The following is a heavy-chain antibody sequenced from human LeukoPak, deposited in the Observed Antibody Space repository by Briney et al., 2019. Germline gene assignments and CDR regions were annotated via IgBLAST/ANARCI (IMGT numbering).Heavy chain of an antibody. CDR3: AREFSSGYYSEYYFDY. D-gene: IGHD3-22*01. V-gene: IGHV1-18*01. CDR2: ISAYNGNT. Sequence: ASVKGSCKASGYTFTSYGISWVRQAPGQGLEWMGWISAYNGNTNYAQKLEGRVTMTTDTSTSTAYMELRSLRSDDTAVYYCAREFSSGYYSEYYFDYWGQGTLVTVSS. CDR1: GYTFTSYG. J-gene: IGHJ4*02.